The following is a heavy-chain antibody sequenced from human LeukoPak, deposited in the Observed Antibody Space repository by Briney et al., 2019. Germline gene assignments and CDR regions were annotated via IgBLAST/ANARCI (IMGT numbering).Heavy chain of an antibody. D-gene: IGHD6-13*01. J-gene: IGHJ4*02. Sequence: GGSLRLSCAASGFTFSSYAMSWVRQAPGNGLEWVSVISGSGGSTYYADSVKGRFTISRDNSKNTLYLQMNSLRAEDTAVYYCAKAFYRSMSSFDYWGQGTLVTVSS. CDR2: ISGSGGST. V-gene: IGHV3-23*01. CDR1: GFTFSSYA. CDR3: AKAFYRSMSSFDY.